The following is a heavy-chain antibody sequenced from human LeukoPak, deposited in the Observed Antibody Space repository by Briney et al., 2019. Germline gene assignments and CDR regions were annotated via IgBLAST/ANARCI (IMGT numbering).Heavy chain of an antibody. CDR1: GGSISSRSYY. CDR2: IDTSGST. CDR3: ARGLRYFGWLYES. Sequence: PSETLSLTCTVSGGSISSRSYYWSWIRQPAGKGLEWIGRIDTSGSTNFNPSLKSRVTISVDTSKNQFSLRLSSVTAADTAVYYWARGLRYFGWLYESWGQGSLVTVSS. J-gene: IGHJ5*02. V-gene: IGHV4-61*02. D-gene: IGHD3-9*01.